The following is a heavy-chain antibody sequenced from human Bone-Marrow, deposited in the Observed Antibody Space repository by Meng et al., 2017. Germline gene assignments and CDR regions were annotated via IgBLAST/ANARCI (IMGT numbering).Heavy chain of an antibody. V-gene: IGHV3-15*04. CDR2: IESNSDGGTT. CDR1: GFSFTDAW. Sequence: EGQVVESGGGLGKPGGSLRLSCVASGFSFTDAWMSWVRQAPGKGLEWVGRIESNSDGGTTDYAAPVKGRFTISRDDSKNTLYLQMNSLIIEDTALYFCATGAAAADHWGQGTLVTVSS. J-gene: IGHJ4*02. D-gene: IGHD6-13*01. CDR3: ATGAAAADH.